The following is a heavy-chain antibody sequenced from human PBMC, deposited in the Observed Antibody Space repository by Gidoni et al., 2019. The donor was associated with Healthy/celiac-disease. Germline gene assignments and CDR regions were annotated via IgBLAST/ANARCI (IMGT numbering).Heavy chain of an antibody. CDR2: ISWNSGSI. CDR3: AKAILESYYYYGMDV. D-gene: IGHD3-3*01. V-gene: IGHV3-9*01. Sequence: EVQLVESGGGLVQPGRSLRLSCAASGFTFDDYAMHWVRQAPGKGLEWVSGISWNSGSIGYADSVKGRFTISRDNAKNSLYLQMNSLRAEDTALYYCAKAILESYYYYGMDVWGQGTTVTVSS. CDR1: GFTFDDYA. J-gene: IGHJ6*02.